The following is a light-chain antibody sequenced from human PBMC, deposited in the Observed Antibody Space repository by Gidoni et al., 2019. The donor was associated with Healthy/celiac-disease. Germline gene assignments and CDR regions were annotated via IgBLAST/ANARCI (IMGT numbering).Light chain of an antibody. CDR3: LLSYSGAHWV. J-gene: IGLJ3*02. Sequence: QAVVTQEPSLTVSPGGTVTLPCGSSTGAVTGGHYPYWFQQKPGQAPRTLIYDTSNKHAWTPARFSGSLLGGKAALTLSGAQPEDEAEYYCLLSYSGAHWVFGGGTKLTVL. CDR2: DTS. CDR1: TGAVTGGHY. V-gene: IGLV7-46*01.